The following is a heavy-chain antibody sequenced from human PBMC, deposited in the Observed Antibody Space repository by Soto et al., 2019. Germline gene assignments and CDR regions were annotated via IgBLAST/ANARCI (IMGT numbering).Heavy chain of an antibody. V-gene: IGHV3-7*01. J-gene: IGHJ4*02. CDR1: GITFSSSW. CDR3: ARDRGWDTFDS. CDR2: INQDGSEK. D-gene: IGHD1-26*01. Sequence: EVQLVESGGGVVQPGGSLRLSCAASGITFSSSWMSWVRQAPGKGLEWVANINQDGSEKNYAASVRGRFTISRDNAGNSLYLQVNSLRAEDTAVYYCARDRGWDTFDSWGQGTLVTVSS.